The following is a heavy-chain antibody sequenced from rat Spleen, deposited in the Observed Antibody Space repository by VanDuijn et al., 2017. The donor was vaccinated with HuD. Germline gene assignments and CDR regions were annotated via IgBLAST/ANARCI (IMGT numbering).Heavy chain of an antibody. J-gene: IGHJ3*01. CDR3: ARSDYGYIHWLDC. Sequence: EVQLVESGGGLVQPGGTLKLSCAASGITFSNYAMAWVRQAPTKGLEWVATINFDGSSTYYRDSVKGRFTISRDNAGSTLYLQMDSLRSEDTATYYCARSDYGYIHWLDCWGQGTLVTVSS. V-gene: IGHV5-29*01. CDR2: INFDGSST. CDR1: GITFSNYA. D-gene: IGHD1-9*01.